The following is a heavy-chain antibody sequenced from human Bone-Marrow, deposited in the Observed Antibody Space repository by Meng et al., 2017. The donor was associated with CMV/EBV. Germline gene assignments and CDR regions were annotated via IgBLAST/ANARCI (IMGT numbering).Heavy chain of an antibody. CDR2: INPNSGAT. J-gene: IGHJ3*02. CDR1: GYTFTGYY. CDR3: ARDSLSLDAFDI. V-gene: IGHV1-2*02. Sequence: ASVKVSCKASGYTFTGYYLHWVRQAPGQGLEWMGWINPNSGATNYAQKFQGRATMTRDTAISTAHMELSRLTSDSTAVYYCARDSLSLDAFDIWGQGTLVTVSS.